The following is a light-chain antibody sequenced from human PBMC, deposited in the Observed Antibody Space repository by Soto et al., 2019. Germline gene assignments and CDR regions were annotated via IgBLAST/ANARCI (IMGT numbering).Light chain of an antibody. CDR3: MQGTHWPPYT. CDR1: QSLAYIDGNTY. CDR2: KVS. V-gene: IGKV2-30*01. Sequence: DVVMTQSPLSLPVTLGQPASISCRSSQSLAYIDGNTYLNWFQQRPGQSPRRLIYKVSNRDSGVPDRCSSSGSGTDFTLKISRVEAEDVGVYYCMQGTHWPPYTFGQGTKLEIK. J-gene: IGKJ2*01.